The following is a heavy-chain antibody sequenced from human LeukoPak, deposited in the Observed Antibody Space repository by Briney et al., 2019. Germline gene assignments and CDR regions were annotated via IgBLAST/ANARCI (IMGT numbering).Heavy chain of an antibody. D-gene: IGHD3-22*01. CDR3: ARAGYYDSSGYPHY. CDR2: ISSSSSYI. Sequence: GGSLRLSCAASGFTFSSYAMSWVRQAPGKGLEWVSSISSSSSYIYYADSVKGRFTISRDNAKNSLYLQMNSLRAEDTAVYYCARAGYYDSSGYPHYWGQGTLVTVSS. J-gene: IGHJ4*02. CDR1: GFTFSSYA. V-gene: IGHV3-21*01.